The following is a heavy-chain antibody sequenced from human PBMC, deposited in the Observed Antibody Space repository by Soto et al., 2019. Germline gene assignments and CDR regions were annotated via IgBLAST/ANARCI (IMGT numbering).Heavy chain of an antibody. J-gene: IGHJ4*02. CDR3: ATVFTVFGSGTYSPLDY. Sequence: QVHVVQSGAEVKKPGSSVKVSCKASGGSFTSFDINWVRQAPGEGLEWMGRIIPMLDITNYAQTFQGRVTITADRSTTSXYMELSSLRSEDTAIYYCATVFTVFGSGTYSPLDYWGQGTLVTVSS. V-gene: IGHV1-69*04. CDR2: IIPMLDIT. D-gene: IGHD3-10*01. CDR1: GGSFTSFD.